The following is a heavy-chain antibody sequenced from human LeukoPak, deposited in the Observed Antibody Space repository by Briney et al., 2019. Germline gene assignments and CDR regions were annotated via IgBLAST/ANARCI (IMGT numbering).Heavy chain of an antibody. V-gene: IGHV1-18*01. Sequence: ASVKVSCKASGYTFTSYGISWVRQAPGQGLEGMGWIRAYIGNTNYAQKLQGRVTMTTDTSTSTAYRVLRSLRSDDTAVYYCARDSRVQRHDYWGQGTLVTVSS. CDR1: GYTFTSYG. CDR2: IRAYIGNT. CDR3: ARDSRVQRHDY. J-gene: IGHJ4*02.